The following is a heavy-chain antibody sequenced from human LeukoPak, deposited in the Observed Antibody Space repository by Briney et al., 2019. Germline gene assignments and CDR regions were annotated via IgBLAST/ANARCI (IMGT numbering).Heavy chain of an antibody. CDR3: ARGGGWQQLIDC. V-gene: IGHV3-53*01. D-gene: IGHD5-24*01. J-gene: IGHJ4*02. Sequence: GGPLSLSCAASGFAVSSNYMSRVRRAPGKGLEWVSVIYSGGSAYYADSVKGRFTISRDNSKNTLYLQMNSLRAEDTAVYYCARGGGWQQLIDCWGQGTLVTVSS. CDR2: IYSGGSA. CDR1: GFAVSSNY.